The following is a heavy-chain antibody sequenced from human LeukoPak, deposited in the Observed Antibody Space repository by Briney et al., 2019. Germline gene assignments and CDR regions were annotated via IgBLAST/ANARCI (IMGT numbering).Heavy chain of an antibody. CDR3: AKMQGYFDY. V-gene: IGHV3-23*01. CDR2: ISGSGTT. Sequence: GGSLRLSCAASGFSFSTNGMSWFRQAPGKGLEWVSAISGSGTTYYADSVKGRFTISRDNSKYTVSLQMNSLRAKDTAVYHCAKMQGYFDYWGQGTLVAVSS. J-gene: IGHJ4*02. CDR1: GFSFSTNG.